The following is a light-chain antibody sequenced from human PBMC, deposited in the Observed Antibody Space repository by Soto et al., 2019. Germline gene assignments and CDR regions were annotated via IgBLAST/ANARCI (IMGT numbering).Light chain of an antibody. CDR3: QQYGSSPQLT. V-gene: IGKV3-20*01. CDR2: GAS. Sequence: EIVLTQSPGTLSLSPGERATLSCRASQSVSSSYLAWYQQKPGQAPRLLIYGASSSATGIPDRFSGSGSGTDFTLTISRLEPEDFAVYYCQQYGSSPQLTLGGGTKVEIK. CDR1: QSVSSSY. J-gene: IGKJ4*01.